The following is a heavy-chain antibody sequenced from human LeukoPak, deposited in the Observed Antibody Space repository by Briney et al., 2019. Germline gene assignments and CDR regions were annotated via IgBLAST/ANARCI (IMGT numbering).Heavy chain of an antibody. Sequence: GGSLRLSCEASGFTFSSYDMHWVRQGIGKGLEWVSGIATAGDTFYAGSVKGRFNISRENGKKSLYLQMHDLRAGDTAVYYCARGGELGFDPWGQGALVTVSS. J-gene: IGHJ5*02. V-gene: IGHV3-13*01. CDR2: IATAGDT. CDR3: ARGGELGFDP. D-gene: IGHD1-7*01. CDR1: GFTFSSYD.